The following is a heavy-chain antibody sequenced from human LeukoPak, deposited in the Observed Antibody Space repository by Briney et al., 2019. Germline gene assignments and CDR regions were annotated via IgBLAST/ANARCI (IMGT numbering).Heavy chain of an antibody. D-gene: IGHD5-24*01. Sequence: SETLSLTCTVSGGSISSSSYYWGWIRQPPGKGLEWIGSIYYSGSTYYNPSLKSRVTISVDTSKNQFSLKLSSVTAADTAVYYCARHLDGLPRGWFDPWGQGTLVTVSS. CDR2: IYYSGST. V-gene: IGHV4-39*01. CDR3: ARHLDGLPRGWFDP. J-gene: IGHJ5*02. CDR1: GGSISSSSYY.